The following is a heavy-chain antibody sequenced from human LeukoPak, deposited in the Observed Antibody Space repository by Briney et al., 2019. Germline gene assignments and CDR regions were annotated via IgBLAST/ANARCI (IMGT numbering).Heavy chain of an antibody. J-gene: IGHJ5*02. CDR3: ARGGEYSSSWRWT. Sequence: GGSLRLSCAASGFAVSSNYMSWVRQAPGKGLEWVSVIYSGGSTYYADSVKGRFTISRDNSKNTLYLQMNSLRAEDTAVYYCARGGEYSSSWRWTWGQGTLVTVSS. V-gene: IGHV3-66*01. CDR1: GFAVSSNY. D-gene: IGHD6-6*01. CDR2: IYSGGST.